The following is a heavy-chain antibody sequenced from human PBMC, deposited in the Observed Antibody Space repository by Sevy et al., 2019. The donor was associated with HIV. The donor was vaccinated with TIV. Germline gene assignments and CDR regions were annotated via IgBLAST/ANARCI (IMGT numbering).Heavy chain of an antibody. Sequence: ASVKVSCKASGYTFTSYYIHWVRQAPGQGLECMGIINPSGGGTNYAQTFQGRVTFTRDTSTGTVYMELSSLRAEDTAVYYCARVESCGGDCYYSDYWGQGTQVTVSS. CDR1: GYTFTSYY. V-gene: IGHV1-46*01. CDR2: INPSGGGT. CDR3: ARVESCGGDCYYSDY. D-gene: IGHD2-21*02. J-gene: IGHJ4*02.